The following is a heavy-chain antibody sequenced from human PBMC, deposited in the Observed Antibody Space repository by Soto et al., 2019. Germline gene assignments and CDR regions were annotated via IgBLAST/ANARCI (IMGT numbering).Heavy chain of an antibody. CDR3: AKDMKWGGMTTIHYFDS. V-gene: IGHV3-9*01. J-gene: IGHJ4*02. D-gene: IGHD4-17*01. CDR1: GFTVDDYA. CDR2: ISWKSETI. Sequence: EVQLVESGGGLVQPGRSLRLSCAASGFTVDDYAMHWVRQAPGKGLEWVSGISWKSETIDYADSVKGRFTISRDNAKSSLFLQMNSLRPDDTASYYCAKDMKWGGMTTIHYFDSWGQGTLVTVSS.